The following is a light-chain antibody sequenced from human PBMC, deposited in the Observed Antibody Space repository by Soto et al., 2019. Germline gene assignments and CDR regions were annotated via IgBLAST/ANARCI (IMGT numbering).Light chain of an antibody. CDR1: SSDVGGYNY. CDR2: EVS. CDR3: SSKRCSITLVR. V-gene: IGLV2-14*01. J-gene: IGLJ2*01. Sequence: QSALTQPASVSGSPGQSITISCTGTSSDVGGYNYVSWYQQYPGKAPKLMIYEVSNRPSGVSNRFSGSKSGNTASLTISGLQAEDEADYYCSSKRCSITLVRFGEGTKLTVL.